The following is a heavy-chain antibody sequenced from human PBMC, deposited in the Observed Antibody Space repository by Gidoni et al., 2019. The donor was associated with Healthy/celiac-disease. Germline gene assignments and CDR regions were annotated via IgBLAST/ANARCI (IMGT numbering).Heavy chain of an antibody. CDR2: IYPGDSDT. CDR3: ARLLGRDTMIVVVDAFDI. D-gene: IGHD3-22*01. Sequence: EVQLVQSGAEVKKLGESLKISCKGSGYSFTSYWLGWVRQMPGKGLEWMGIIYPGDSDTRYSPSFQGQVTISADKSISTAYLQWSSLKAADTAMYYCARLLGRDTMIVVVDAFDIWGQGTMVTVSS. J-gene: IGHJ3*02. V-gene: IGHV5-51*01. CDR1: GYSFTSYW.